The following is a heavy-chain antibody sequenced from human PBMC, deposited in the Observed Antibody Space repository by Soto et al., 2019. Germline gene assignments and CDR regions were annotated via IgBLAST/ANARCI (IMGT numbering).Heavy chain of an antibody. Sequence: SVKVSCKASGGTFSSYAISWVRQAPGQGLEWMGGIIPIFGTANYAQKFQGRVTITADESTSTAYMELSSLRSEDTAVYYCAREADILTGYSSLNWFDPWGQGTLVTVSS. CDR1: GGTFSSYA. D-gene: IGHD3-9*01. CDR3: AREADILTGYSSLNWFDP. CDR2: IIPIFGTA. V-gene: IGHV1-69*13. J-gene: IGHJ5*02.